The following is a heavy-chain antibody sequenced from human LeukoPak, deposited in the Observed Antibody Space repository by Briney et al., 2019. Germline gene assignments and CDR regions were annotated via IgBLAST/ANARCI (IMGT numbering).Heavy chain of an antibody. CDR3: ASTIFGVVGNY. V-gene: IGHV4-30-4*08. J-gene: IGHJ4*02. CDR1: GVSISSDDYY. D-gene: IGHD3-3*01. Sequence: NPSQTLSLTCTVSGVSISSDDYYWSWIRQPPGKGLEWIGYIYYSGSTYYNPSLKSRVTISVDTSKNQFSLKLSSVTAADTAVYYCASTIFGVVGNYWGQGALVIVSS. CDR2: IYYSGST.